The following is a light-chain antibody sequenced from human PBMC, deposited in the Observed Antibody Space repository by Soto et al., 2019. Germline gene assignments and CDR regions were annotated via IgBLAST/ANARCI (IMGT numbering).Light chain of an antibody. CDR1: QSISSW. V-gene: IGKV1-5*01. J-gene: IGKJ1*01. CDR2: DAS. CDR3: QQYNSYSPT. Sequence: DIQMTQSPSTLSASVGDRVTITCRVSQSISSWLAWYQQKPGKAPKLLIYDASSLESGVPSRFSGSGSGTEFTLTISSLQPDDFATSYCQQYNSYSPTFGQGTKV.